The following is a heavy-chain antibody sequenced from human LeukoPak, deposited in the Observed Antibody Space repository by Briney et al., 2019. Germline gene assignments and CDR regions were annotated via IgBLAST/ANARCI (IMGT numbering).Heavy chain of an antibody. D-gene: IGHD2-2*01. CDR1: GGTFSSYA. CDR2: IIPIFGTA. J-gene: IGHJ2*01. CDR3: ARGPENQLLWGYYWYFDP. V-gene: IGHV1-69*13. Sequence: SVKVSCKASGGTFSSYAISWVRQAPGQGLEWMGGIIPIFGTANYAQKFQGRVTITADESTSTAYMELSSLRSEDTAVYYCARGPENQLLWGYYWYFDPWGRGTLVTVSS.